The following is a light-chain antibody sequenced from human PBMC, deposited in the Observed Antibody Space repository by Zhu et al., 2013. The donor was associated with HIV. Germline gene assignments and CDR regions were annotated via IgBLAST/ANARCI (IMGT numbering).Light chain of an antibody. CDR2: GVS. CDR1: QSLSTNY. CDR3: EQNDRSPRT. Sequence: EILLTQSPATLSLSPGERATLSCRASQSLSTNYLAWYQQKPGQAPRLLIYGVSSRASGIPDRFSGSGSGTDFTLTISRLEPEDFAVYFCEQNDRSPRTFGGGTKVESK. V-gene: IGKV3-20*01. J-gene: IGKJ4*01.